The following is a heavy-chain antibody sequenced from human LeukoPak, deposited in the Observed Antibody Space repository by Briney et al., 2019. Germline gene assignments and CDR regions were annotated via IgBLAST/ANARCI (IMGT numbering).Heavy chain of an antibody. CDR1: GGSISSSSYY. CDR2: IYYSGST. V-gene: IGHV4-39*01. J-gene: IGHJ6*02. D-gene: IGHD6-13*01. CDR3: ARLLGALSSRYDVRTYYYYGMDV. Sequence: PSETLSLTCTVSGGSISSSSYYWGWIRQPPGKGLEWIGSIYYSGSTYYNPSLKTRVTISVDTSKNQFSLKLSSVTAADTAVYYCARLLGALSSRYDVRTYYYYGMDVWGQGTTVTVSS.